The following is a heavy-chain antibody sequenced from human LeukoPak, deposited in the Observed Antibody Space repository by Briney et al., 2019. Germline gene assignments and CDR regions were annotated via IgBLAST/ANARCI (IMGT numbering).Heavy chain of an antibody. V-gene: IGHV4-59*08. CDR1: GVSISSYY. J-gene: IGHJ4*02. D-gene: IGHD3-10*01. CDR2: IYYSGST. Sequence: ASETLSLTCTVSGVSISSYYWSWIRQPPGKGLEWIGYIYYSGSTNYNPSLKSRVTISVDTSKNQFSLKLSSVTAADTAVYYCARFGSNPYYFDYWGQGTLVTVSS. CDR3: ARFGSNPYYFDY.